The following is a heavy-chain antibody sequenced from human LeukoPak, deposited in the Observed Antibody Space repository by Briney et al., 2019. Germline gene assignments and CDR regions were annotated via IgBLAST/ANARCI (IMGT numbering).Heavy chain of an antibody. Sequence: PSQTLSLTCTVSGGSISSGSYYWSWIRQPAGKGLEWIGRIYTSGSTNHNPSLKSRVTMSVDTSKNRLSLNLTSVTAADTAVYYCARSGPYYYDRHYDYYMDVWGQGTTVIISS. CDR1: GGSISSGSYY. V-gene: IGHV4-61*02. CDR2: IYTSGST. D-gene: IGHD3-22*01. J-gene: IGHJ6*03. CDR3: ARSGPYYYDRHYDYYMDV.